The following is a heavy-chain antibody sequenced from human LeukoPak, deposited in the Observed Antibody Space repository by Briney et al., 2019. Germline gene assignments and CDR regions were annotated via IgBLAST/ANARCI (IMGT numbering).Heavy chain of an antibody. CDR1: GFTFSSYS. CDR3: ARVQVGYGDYGGQYYFDY. CDR2: ISSSSSTI. Sequence: GGSLRLSCAASGFTFSSYSMNWVRQAPGKGLEWVSYISSSSSTIYYADSVKGRFTISRDNAKNSLYLQMNSLRDEDTAVYYCARVQVGYGDYGGQYYFDYWGQGTLVTVAS. J-gene: IGHJ4*02. D-gene: IGHD4-17*01. V-gene: IGHV3-48*02.